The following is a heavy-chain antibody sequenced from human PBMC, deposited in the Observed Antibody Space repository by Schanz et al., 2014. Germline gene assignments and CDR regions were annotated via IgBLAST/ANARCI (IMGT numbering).Heavy chain of an antibody. CDR1: GFTFSDSW. CDR2: TSNDGSFT. J-gene: IGHJ4*02. CDR3: VRDTDYHFDY. D-gene: IGHD4-17*01. V-gene: IGHV3-74*01. Sequence: EVQLVESGGGLVQPGGSLRLSCAASGFTFSDSWMHWVRQAPGKGLVWVSRTSNDGSFTTFADSVKGRFTISRDNAKNTLYLQXXXXXXXXTAVYYCVRDTDYHFDYWGQGTLVTVSS.